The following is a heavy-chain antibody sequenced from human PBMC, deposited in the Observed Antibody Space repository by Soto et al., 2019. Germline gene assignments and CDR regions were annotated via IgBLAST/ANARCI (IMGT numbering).Heavy chain of an antibody. Sequence: QVQPEESGPGQVKRSETLCLTCTVSGGSITKSYWSWIRQPPGKGLEWIGYISDSGNTNYNPSLKSRVTISVDTSKNQFSLKLSSVTAADTAIYYCARDHDYGDSDAFDIWGQGTMVTVSS. J-gene: IGHJ3*02. V-gene: IGHV4-59*01. CDR1: GGSITKSY. CDR2: ISDSGNT. D-gene: IGHD4-17*01. CDR3: ARDHDYGDSDAFDI.